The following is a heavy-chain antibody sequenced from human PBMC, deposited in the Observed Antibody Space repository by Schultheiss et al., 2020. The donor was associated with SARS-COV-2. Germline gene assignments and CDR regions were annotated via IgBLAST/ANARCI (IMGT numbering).Heavy chain of an antibody. Sequence: GGSLRLSCAASGFTFSSYSMNWVRQAPGKGLEWVSAIGTGGDTYYADSVMGRFTISRDNAKNSLYLQMNSLRAEDTAVYYCARDPKGSYYLFDYWGQGTLVTVSS. CDR3: ARDPKGSYYLFDY. J-gene: IGHJ4*02. D-gene: IGHD3-10*01. CDR2: IGTGGDT. V-gene: IGHV3/OR16-10*01. CDR1: GFTFSSYS.